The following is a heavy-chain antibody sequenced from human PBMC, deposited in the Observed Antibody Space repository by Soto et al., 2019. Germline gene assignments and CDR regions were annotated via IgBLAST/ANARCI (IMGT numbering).Heavy chain of an antibody. J-gene: IGHJ6*03. V-gene: IGHV3-21*01. D-gene: IGHD5-18*01. CDR3: AREGNSYGLVPYYMDV. Sequence: GGSLRLSCAASGFTFSSYSMNWVRQAPGKGLEWVSSISSSSSYIYYADSVKGRFTISRDNAKNSLYLQMNSLRAEDTAVYYCAREGNSYGLVPYYMDVWGKGTTVTVSS. CDR1: GFTFSSYS. CDR2: ISSSSSYI.